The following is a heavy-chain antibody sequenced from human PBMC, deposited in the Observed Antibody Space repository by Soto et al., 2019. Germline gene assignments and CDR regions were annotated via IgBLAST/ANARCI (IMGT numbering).Heavy chain of an antibody. J-gene: IGHJ4*02. V-gene: IGHV3-23*01. CDR2: ISGSGGST. CDR1: GFTFSSYA. CDR3: ASQGGKILTGYFHDFDY. Sequence: GGSLRLSCAASGFTFSSYAMSWVRQAPGKGLEWVSAISGSGGSTYYADSVKGRFTISRANSKNTLYLQMNSLRAEDTAVYYCASQGGKILTGYFHDFDYWGQGTLVTVSS. D-gene: IGHD3-9*01.